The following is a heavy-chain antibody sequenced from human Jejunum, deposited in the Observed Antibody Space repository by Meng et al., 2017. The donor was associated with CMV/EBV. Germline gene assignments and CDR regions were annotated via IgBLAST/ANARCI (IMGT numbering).Heavy chain of an antibody. D-gene: IGHD2/OR15-2a*01. CDR1: GASISSSPYY. CDR2: IYYSVTT. J-gene: IGHJ4*01. V-gene: IGHV4-39*01. CDR3: ARLSPRGGIDY. Sequence: CSVSGASISSSPYYWGWIRQPPGKGLEWIGSIYYSVTTYYNSSLKSRVTISVDTSRNQFSLKLTSVTAADTALYCCARLSPRGGIDYWGHGTLVTVSS.